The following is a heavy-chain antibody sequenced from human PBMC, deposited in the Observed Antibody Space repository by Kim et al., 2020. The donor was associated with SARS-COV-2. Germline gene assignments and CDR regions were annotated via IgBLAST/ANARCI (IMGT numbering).Heavy chain of an antibody. CDR2: INAGNGNT. J-gene: IGHJ3*02. CDR1: GYTFTSYA. D-gene: IGHD3-10*01. CDR3: ARVLSDRWFGEYDAFDI. Sequence: ASVKVSCKASGYTFTSYAMHWVRQAPGQRLEWMGWINAGNGNTKYSQKFQGRVTITRDTSASTAYMELSSLRSEDTAVYYCARVLSDRWFGEYDAFDIWGQGTMVTVSS. V-gene: IGHV1-3*01.